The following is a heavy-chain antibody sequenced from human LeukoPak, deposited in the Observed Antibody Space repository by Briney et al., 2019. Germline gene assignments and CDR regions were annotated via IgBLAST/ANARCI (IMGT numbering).Heavy chain of an antibody. V-gene: IGHV1-18*01. CDR2: ISAYNGNT. Sequence: ASVKVSCKASGYTFTSYGISWVRQAPGQGLEWMGWISAYNGNTNYAQKLQGRVTMTTDTSTSTAYMELRGLRSDDTAVYYCARDQNVDTAMDLDYWGQGTLVTVSS. J-gene: IGHJ4*02. D-gene: IGHD5-18*01. CDR3: ARDQNVDTAMDLDY. CDR1: GYTFTSYG.